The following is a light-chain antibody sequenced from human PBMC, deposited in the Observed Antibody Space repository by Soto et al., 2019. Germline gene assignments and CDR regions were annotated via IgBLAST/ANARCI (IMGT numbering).Light chain of an antibody. V-gene: IGLV2-11*01. CDR2: DVT. Sequence: QSALTQPASVSGSPGQSVTISCTGTISDIEGYNYVSWYQHHPGKAPKLLISDVTKRPSWVPDRFSGSKSGSTASLTISELQAEDEAVYYCSSYAGSNNLVFGGGTKVTVL. CDR1: ISDIEGYNY. CDR3: SSYAGSNNLV. J-gene: IGLJ2*01.